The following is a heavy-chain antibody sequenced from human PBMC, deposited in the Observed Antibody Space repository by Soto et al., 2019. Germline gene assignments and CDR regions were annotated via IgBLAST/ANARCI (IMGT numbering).Heavy chain of an antibody. J-gene: IGHJ3*01. V-gene: IGHV3-33*01. CDR1: GFTFRSAG. CDR3: TRDLSRPSSCWKNDAFRT. Sequence: QVQLVESGGGVVQPGRSLRLSCAVSGFTFRSAGMHWVRQAPGKGLEWVAVMWYDGNTKYYGDSVRGRFTVSRDDSRNTMYLQMSDLRVEDTAMYYCTRDLSRPSSCWKNDAFRTWGQGTMVTVSS. D-gene: IGHD1-1*01. CDR2: MWYDGNTK.